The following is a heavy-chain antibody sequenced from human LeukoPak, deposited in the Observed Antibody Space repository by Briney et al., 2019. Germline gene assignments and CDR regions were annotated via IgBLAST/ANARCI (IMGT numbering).Heavy chain of an antibody. V-gene: IGHV1-2*02. CDR3: ARAHCTRTGCYEDYYYGMDV. D-gene: IGHD2-8*01. CDR2: VNPNSGGT. J-gene: IGHJ6*02. Sequence: GASVRVSCKASGYTFTDYYMHWVRQAPGQGLEWMGWVNPNSGGTEDAQKLQGRVTVTRDTSLSTAYMELSRLRSDDTAVYYCARAHCTRTGCYEDYYYGMDVWGQGTTVTVSS. CDR1: GYTFTDYY.